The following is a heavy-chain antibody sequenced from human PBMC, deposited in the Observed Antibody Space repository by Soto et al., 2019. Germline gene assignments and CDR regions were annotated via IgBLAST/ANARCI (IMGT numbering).Heavy chain of an antibody. CDR2: ISSSSSYI. CDR1: GFTFSSYS. V-gene: IGHV3-21*01. CDR3: ARDVGGYDYTQHFDY. J-gene: IGHJ4*02. Sequence: EVQLVESGGGLVKPGGSLRLSCAASGFTFSSYSMNWVRQAPGKGLEWVSSISSSSSYIYYADSVKGRFTISRDNAKNSLYLQMNSLRAEDTAVYYCARDVGGYDYTQHFDYWGQGTLVTVSS. D-gene: IGHD5-12*01.